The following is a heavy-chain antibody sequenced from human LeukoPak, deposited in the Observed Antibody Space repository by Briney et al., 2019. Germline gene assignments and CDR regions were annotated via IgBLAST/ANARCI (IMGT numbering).Heavy chain of an antibody. Sequence: PSETLSLTCTVSGGSISSYYWSWIRQPPGKGLEWIGYIYYSGSTNYNPSLKSRVTISVDTSKNQFSLKLSSVTAADTAVYYCARHPTWTNYFDYWGQGTLVTVSS. V-gene: IGHV4-59*08. CDR3: ARHPTWTNYFDY. D-gene: IGHD3/OR15-3a*01. CDR1: GGSISSYY. J-gene: IGHJ4*02. CDR2: IYYSGST.